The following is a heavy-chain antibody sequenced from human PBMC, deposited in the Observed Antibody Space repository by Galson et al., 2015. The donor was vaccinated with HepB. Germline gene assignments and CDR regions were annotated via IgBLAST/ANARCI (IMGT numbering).Heavy chain of an antibody. CDR1: GGTFSDYT. CDR3: ARVFLGSPSQNSRWLRLLGAFEV. Sequence: SVKVSCKVSGGTFSDYTLSWVRQAPGQGLEWMGGIIPFFRKTNYAQRFQGRVTITADEYTNTAYMELRSLKSEDTAVYYCARVFLGSPSQNSRWLRLLGAFEVWGQGTIVTVSS. J-gene: IGHJ3*01. D-gene: IGHD5-12*01. V-gene: IGHV1-69*13. CDR2: IIPFFRKT.